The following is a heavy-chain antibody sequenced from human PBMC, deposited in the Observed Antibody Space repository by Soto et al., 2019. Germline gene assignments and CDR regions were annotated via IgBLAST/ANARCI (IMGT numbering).Heavy chain of an antibody. D-gene: IGHD4-4*01. Sequence: GASVKVSCEASGFTFTSSAVQWVRQARGQRLEWIGWIVVGSGNTNYAQKFQERVTITRDMSTSTAYMELSSLRSEDTAVYYCAVFYCNYEYYYGMAFWGQGTSVPVS. CDR2: IVVGSGNT. J-gene: IGHJ6*02. CDR3: AVFYCNYEYYYGMAF. V-gene: IGHV1-58*01. CDR1: GFTFTSSA.